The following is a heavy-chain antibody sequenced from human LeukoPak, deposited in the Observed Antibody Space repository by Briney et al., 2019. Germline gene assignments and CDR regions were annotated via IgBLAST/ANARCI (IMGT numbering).Heavy chain of an antibody. CDR1: GFTFSNYW. Sequence: GGSLRLSCVASGFTFSNYWMSWVRQAPGKGLEWVANIQQDGSEKYYVDSVKGRFTISRDNAKNSLYLQMNSLRAEDTAVYYCARDTRYYYDSSGYSIPPLLDYWGQGTLVTVSS. CDR2: IQQDGSEK. V-gene: IGHV3-7*01. J-gene: IGHJ4*02. CDR3: ARDTRYYYDSSGYSIPPLLDY. D-gene: IGHD3-22*01.